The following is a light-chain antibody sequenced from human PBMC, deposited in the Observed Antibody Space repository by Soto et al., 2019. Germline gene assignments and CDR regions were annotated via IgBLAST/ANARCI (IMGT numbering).Light chain of an antibody. V-gene: IGLV2-23*01. J-gene: IGLJ1*01. CDR3: CSYAGSGTFV. CDR1: SSDVGSYDL. Sequence: QSALTQPASVSGSTGQSITISCTGTSSDVGSYDLGSWYQQPPGKATKLMIYEDTKRPSGISTRFSGSKSGNAASLTISGLQAEDEADYYCCSYAGSGTFVFGTGTKLTVL. CDR2: EDT.